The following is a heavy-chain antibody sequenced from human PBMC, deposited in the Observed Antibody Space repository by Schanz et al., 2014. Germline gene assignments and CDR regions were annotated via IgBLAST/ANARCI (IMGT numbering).Heavy chain of an antibody. D-gene: IGHD3-22*01. V-gene: IGHV1-8*02. CDR1: GYTFTSYY. J-gene: IGHJ4*02. CDR2: MNSKTGNT. Sequence: QVQLVQSGAEVKKPGASVKVSCKASGYTFTSYYMHWVRQAPGQGLEWMGWMNSKTGNTGYAQRFQGRVTMTRNTSITTAYLELSSLRSGDTAVYYCARGGFCDSASFDSSGQGTLVTVSS. CDR3: ARGGFCDSASFDS.